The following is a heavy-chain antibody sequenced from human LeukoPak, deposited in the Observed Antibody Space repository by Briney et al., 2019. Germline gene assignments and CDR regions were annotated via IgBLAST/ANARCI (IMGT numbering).Heavy chain of an antibody. CDR2: VYYSGDT. Sequence: SETLSLTCTVSGDSVSGVYWSWIRQPPGKGMEWIGYVYYSGDTNYNPSLKSRVTMSLDTSKNQVSLRLSSVTAADTAVYYCARHPFATPFDYWGRGTLLTVSS. J-gene: IGHJ4*02. D-gene: IGHD2-15*01. CDR1: GDSVSGVY. CDR3: ARHPFATPFDY. V-gene: IGHV4-59*08.